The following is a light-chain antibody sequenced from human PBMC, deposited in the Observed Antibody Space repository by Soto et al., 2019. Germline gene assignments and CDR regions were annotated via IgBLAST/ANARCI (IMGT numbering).Light chain of an antibody. CDR2: EVN. J-gene: IGLJ1*01. CDR3: SSYAGSSTLV. Sequence: QSALTQPPSASGSPGQSVAISCTGTSSDVGGYNYVSWYQQHPGKAPKLMIYEVNKRPSGVPDRFSGSKSGNTASLTVSGLQAEDEADYYCSSYAGSSTLVFGTGTKGTVL. V-gene: IGLV2-8*01. CDR1: SSDVGGYNY.